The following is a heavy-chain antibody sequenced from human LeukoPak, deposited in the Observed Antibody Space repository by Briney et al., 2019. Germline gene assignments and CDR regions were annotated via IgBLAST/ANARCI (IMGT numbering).Heavy chain of an antibody. J-gene: IGHJ4*02. CDR2: IKQDGSQI. D-gene: IGHD4-17*01. Sequence: GGSLRLSCAASEFTFSSYWMSWVRQAPGKGLEWVANIKQDGSQIYYLESVKGRFTVSRDNAKNSLYLQMNSLRAEDTAVYYCARLGARQMLEYWGQGTLVTVSS. CDR3: ARLGARQMLEY. CDR1: EFTFSSYW. V-gene: IGHV3-7*01.